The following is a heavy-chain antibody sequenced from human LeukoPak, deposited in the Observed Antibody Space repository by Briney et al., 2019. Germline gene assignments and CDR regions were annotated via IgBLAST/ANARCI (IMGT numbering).Heavy chain of an antibody. CDR3: ARTSWFDP. CDR2: MSGSGVST. CDR1: GFGFSNYD. Sequence: PGGSPRLSCAASGFGFSNYDMSWVRQAPGKGLEWVSAMSGSGVSTYYAESVKGRFSISRDNSKNTQYLKMNSLRAEDTAVYFCARTSWFDPWGQGTLVTVSS. V-gene: IGHV3-23*01. D-gene: IGHD1-14*01. J-gene: IGHJ5*02.